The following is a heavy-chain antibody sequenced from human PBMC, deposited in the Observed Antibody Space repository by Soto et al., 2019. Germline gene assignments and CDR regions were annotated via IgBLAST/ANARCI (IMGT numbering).Heavy chain of an antibody. CDR3: AKDRGWTYYFDY. D-gene: IGHD6-19*01. Sequence: GGSLRLSCATSGFPFRNYAMSWVRQTPGKGLEWVSAIDGSGDSTYYADSVKGRFTISRDNSGNTLYLPMDSLRAEDTAVYFWAKDRGWTYYFDYWGQGALVTVPQ. CDR2: IDGSGDST. V-gene: IGHV3-23*01. CDR1: GFPFRNYA. J-gene: IGHJ4*02.